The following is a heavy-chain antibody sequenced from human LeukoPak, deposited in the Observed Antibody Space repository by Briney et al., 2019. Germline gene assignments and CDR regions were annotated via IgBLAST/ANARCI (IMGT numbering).Heavy chain of an antibody. V-gene: IGHV4-34*01. CDR3: ARGPRRYCSGGSCYSGPVLDYYGMDV. J-gene: IGHJ6*02. Sequence: SETLSLTCTVSGGSISSYYWSWIRQPPGKGLEWIGEINHSGSTNYNPSLKSRVTISVDTSKNQFSLKLSSVTAADTAVYYCARGPRRYCSGGSCYSGPVLDYYGMDVWGQGTTVTVSS. CDR2: INHSGST. CDR1: GGSISSYY. D-gene: IGHD2-15*01.